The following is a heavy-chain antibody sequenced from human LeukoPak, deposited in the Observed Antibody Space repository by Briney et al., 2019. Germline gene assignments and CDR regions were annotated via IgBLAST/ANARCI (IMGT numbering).Heavy chain of an antibody. CDR1: GGTFSSYA. Sequence: SVKVSCKASGGTFSSYAISWVRQAPGQGLEWMGGIIPIFGTANYAQKFQGRVTITADESTSTAYMELSSLRSEDTAVYYCARGCSSTSCHTPYYYGMDVWGQGTTVTVSS. V-gene: IGHV1-69*13. J-gene: IGHJ6*02. CDR2: IIPIFGTA. D-gene: IGHD2-2*02. CDR3: ARGCSSTSCHTPYYYGMDV.